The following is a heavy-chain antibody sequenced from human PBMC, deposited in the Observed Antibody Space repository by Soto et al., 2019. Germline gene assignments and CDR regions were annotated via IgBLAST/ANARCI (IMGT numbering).Heavy chain of an antibody. CDR1: GFTFSNYG. Sequence: QVQLVESGGGVVQPGRSLRLSCVASGFTFSNYGMHWVRQAPGKGLEWVAVIWYDGSDKYYADSVKGRFTISRDNSKNTLYLKMNSLRAEDTAVYYCATDQGIFWGQGTLVTVSS. V-gene: IGHV3-33*01. CDR2: IWYDGSDK. J-gene: IGHJ4*02. CDR3: ATDQGIF. D-gene: IGHD2-15*01.